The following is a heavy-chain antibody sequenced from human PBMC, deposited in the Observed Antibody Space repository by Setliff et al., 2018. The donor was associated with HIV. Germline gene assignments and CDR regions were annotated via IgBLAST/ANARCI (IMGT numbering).Heavy chain of an antibody. CDR3: ARGLYYYDSSGYYYLT. CDR1: GGTFSSYA. Sequence: ASVKVSCKASGGTFSSYAISWVRRAPGQGLEWMGGIIPIFGTANYAQKFQGRVTITADESTSTAYMELSSLRSEDTAVYYCARGLYYYDSSGYYYLTWGQGTLVTVSS. J-gene: IGHJ4*02. V-gene: IGHV1-69*13. CDR2: IIPIFGTA. D-gene: IGHD3-22*01.